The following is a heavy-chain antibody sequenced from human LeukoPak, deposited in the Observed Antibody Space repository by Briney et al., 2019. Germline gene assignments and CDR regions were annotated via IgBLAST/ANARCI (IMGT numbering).Heavy chain of an antibody. Sequence: PSETLSLTCAVYGGSFSGYYWSWIRQPPGKGLEWIGEINHSGSTNYNPSLKSRVTISVDTSKNQFSLKLSSVTAVDTAVYYCARDGYYVWGSYRPNSRIYYFDYWGQGTLVTVSS. V-gene: IGHV4-34*01. CDR1: GGSFSGYY. CDR2: INHSGST. D-gene: IGHD3-16*02. J-gene: IGHJ4*02. CDR3: ARDGYYVWGSYRPNSRIYYFDY.